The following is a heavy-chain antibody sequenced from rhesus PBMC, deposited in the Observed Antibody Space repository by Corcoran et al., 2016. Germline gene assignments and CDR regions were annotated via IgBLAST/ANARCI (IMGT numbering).Heavy chain of an antibody. Sequence: EVQLVQSGAEVKRPGESLKISCKTSGYSFTNYWISWVRQMPGKSLGCMGAIDPSDSDTRYTPSFQGQVTISADNSISTADLQWSSLKASDTATYYCARGWGTVTVFDFWGQGLRVTVSS. V-gene: IGHV5-2*01. CDR3: ARGWGTVTVFDF. J-gene: IGHJ3*01. D-gene: IGHD4-23*01. CDR2: IDPSDSDT. CDR1: GYSFTNYW.